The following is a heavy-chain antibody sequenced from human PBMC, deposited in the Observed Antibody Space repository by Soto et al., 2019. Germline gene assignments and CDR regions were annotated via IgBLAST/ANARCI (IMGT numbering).Heavy chain of an antibody. CDR2: ISGSGGST. J-gene: IGHJ4*02. CDR1: GFTFSSYA. CDR3: ARGQYGPRLGYCTNGVCGGFDY. D-gene: IGHD2-8*01. Sequence: GGSLRLSCAASGFTFSSYAMSWVRQAPGKGLEWVSAISGSGGSTYYADSVKGRFTISRDNSKNTLYLQMNSLRAEDTAVYYCARGQYGPRLGYCTNGVCGGFDYWGQGTLVTVSS. V-gene: IGHV3-23*01.